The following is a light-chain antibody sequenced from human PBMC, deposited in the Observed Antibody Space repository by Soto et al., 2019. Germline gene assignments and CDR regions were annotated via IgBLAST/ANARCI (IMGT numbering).Light chain of an antibody. Sequence: EIVLTQSPDTLSVSPGDRVTLSCRASQSVSSYLAWYQQKPGQAPRLLIYDASNRATGIPARFSGSGSGTDFTLTISSLEPEDFAVYYCQQRSNWPPTFGQGTKVDIK. J-gene: IGKJ1*01. CDR2: DAS. CDR1: QSVSSY. V-gene: IGKV3-11*01. CDR3: QQRSNWPPT.